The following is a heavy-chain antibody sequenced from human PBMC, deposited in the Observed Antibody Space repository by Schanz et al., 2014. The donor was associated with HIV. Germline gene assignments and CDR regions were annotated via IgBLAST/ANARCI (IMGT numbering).Heavy chain of an antibody. Sequence: EVQLLESGGGLVQPGGSLRISCVASGFSFLRYEMSWVRQAPGKGLEWVSSISGSGVSTFYAGSVKGRFAISRDKSKNTLYLQMNSLRVEDTAVYYCAKMARSVAANTNFDYRGQGTLVTVSS. J-gene: IGHJ4*02. D-gene: IGHD6-19*01. CDR1: GFSFLRYE. CDR3: AKMARSVAANTNFDY. V-gene: IGHV3-23*01. CDR2: ISGSGVST.